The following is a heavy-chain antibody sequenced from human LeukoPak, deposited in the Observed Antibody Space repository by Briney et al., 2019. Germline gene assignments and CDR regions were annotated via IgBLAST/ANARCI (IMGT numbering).Heavy chain of an antibody. CDR2: IYPGDSDT. Sequence: GESLKISCKASGYSFTIYWIGWVRQMPGKGLEWMGVIYPGDSDTIYSPSFQGQVTISADKSISTAYLQWSSLKASDTAMYYCARLRHDDYVWGTYRYADNWGQGTLVTVSS. D-gene: IGHD3-16*02. V-gene: IGHV5-51*01. CDR1: GYSFTIYW. CDR3: ARLRHDDYVWGTYRYADN. J-gene: IGHJ4*02.